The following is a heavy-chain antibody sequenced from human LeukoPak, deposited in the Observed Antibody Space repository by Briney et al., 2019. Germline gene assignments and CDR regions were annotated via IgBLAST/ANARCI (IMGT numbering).Heavy chain of an antibody. CDR2: ITGSGDTT. D-gene: IGHD3-9*01. CDR1: GFIFRNYA. CDR3: AKWGDYDILTGYYVSDF. Sequence: PGGSLRLSCAASGFIFRNYAMSWVRQAPGKGLEWVSAITGSGDTTYYADSVKGRFTISRHNSKDTLYVEMNTLRAEDTAVYYCAKWGDYDILTGYYVSDFWGQGTLVTVSS. V-gene: IGHV3-23*01. J-gene: IGHJ4*02.